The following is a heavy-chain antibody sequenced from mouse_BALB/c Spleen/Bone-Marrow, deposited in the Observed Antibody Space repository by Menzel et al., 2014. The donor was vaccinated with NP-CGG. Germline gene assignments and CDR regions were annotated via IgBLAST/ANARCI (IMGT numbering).Heavy chain of an antibody. J-gene: IGHJ2*01. Sequence: LQQSGAELVKPGASMKMSCKASGYTFTSYNLHWIKQTPGQGLEWIGAIYPGNGDTSYNQRFKGKATLTTDKSSNTAYMQLSSLTSEDSAVYYCAREGRSHLDHWGQGSTLTVSS. CDR2: IYPGNGDT. CDR1: GYTFTSYN. CDR3: AREGRSHLDH. V-gene: IGHV1-12*01.